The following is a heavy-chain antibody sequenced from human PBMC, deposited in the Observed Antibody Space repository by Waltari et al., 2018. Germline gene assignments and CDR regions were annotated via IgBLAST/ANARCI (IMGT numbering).Heavy chain of an antibody. CDR2: IYYSGST. CDR1: GGSISSYY. CDR3: ARGTGTRVFDY. J-gene: IGHJ4*02. Sequence: QVQLQESGPGLVKPSETLSLTCTVSGGSISSYYWSWIRQPPGKGLELIGYIYYSGSTNYNPSLKSRVTISVDTSKNQFSLKLSSVTAADTAVYYCARGTGTRVFDYWGQGTLVTVSS. D-gene: IGHD1-1*01. V-gene: IGHV4-59*01.